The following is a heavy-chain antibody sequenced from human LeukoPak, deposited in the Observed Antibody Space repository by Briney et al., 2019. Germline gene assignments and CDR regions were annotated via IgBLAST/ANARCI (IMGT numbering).Heavy chain of an antibody. J-gene: IGHJ4*02. CDR2: IKQDGSEK. CDR3: TKDIRYGSGSYPTFPDY. CDR1: GFTFSSYW. D-gene: IGHD3-10*01. V-gene: IGHV3-7*03. Sequence: GGSLRLSCAASGFTFSSYWMSWVRQAPGKGLEWVANIKQDGSEKYYVDSVKGRFTISRDNAKNSLYLQMNSLRAEDTAFYYCTKDIRYGSGSYPTFPDYWGQGTLVTVSS.